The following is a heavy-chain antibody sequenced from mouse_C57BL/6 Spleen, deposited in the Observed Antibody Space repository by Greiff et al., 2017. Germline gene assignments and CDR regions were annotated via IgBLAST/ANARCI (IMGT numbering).Heavy chain of an antibody. V-gene: IGHV1-69*01. CDR1: GYTFTSYW. Sequence: QVQLQQPGAELVMPGASVKLSCKASGYTFTSYWMHWVKQRPGQGLEWIGEIDPSDSYTNYNQKFKGKSTLTVDKSSSTAYMQLSSLTSEDSAVYYCARSQTGHYFDYWGQGTTLTVSS. CDR2: IDPSDSYT. D-gene: IGHD4-1*01. CDR3: ARSQTGHYFDY. J-gene: IGHJ2*01.